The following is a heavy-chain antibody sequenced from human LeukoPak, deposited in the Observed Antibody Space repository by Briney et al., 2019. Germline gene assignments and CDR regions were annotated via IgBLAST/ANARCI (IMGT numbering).Heavy chain of an antibody. CDR3: VRVIGRNVGTDFDY. CDR2: INPDSGGT. V-gene: IGHV1-2*02. CDR1: GYTFARYY. J-gene: IGHJ4*02. Sequence: GASVKVSCKASGYTFARYYMHWVRQAPGQGLEWMGWINPDSGGTNYAQKFQGRATMTRDTSISTAYMELSRLRSDDTAVYYCVRVIGRNVGTDFDYWGQGTLVTVSS. D-gene: IGHD4-23*01.